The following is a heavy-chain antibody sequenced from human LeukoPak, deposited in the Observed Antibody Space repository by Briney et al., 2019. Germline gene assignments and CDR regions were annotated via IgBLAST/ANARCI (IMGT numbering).Heavy chain of an antibody. V-gene: IGHV3-74*01. CDR2: INKDGSSS. J-gene: IGHJ6*02. CDR3: AAATAAAGASNGMDV. CDR1: RFTFTTSW. D-gene: IGHD6-13*01. Sequence: GGSLRLSCAASRFTFTTSWMHWVRQAPGKGLVWVSRINKDGSSSNYADSVKGRFTISRDNAKNTLYLQMNSLRIEDTAVYYCAAATAAAGASNGMDVWGQGTTVTVSS.